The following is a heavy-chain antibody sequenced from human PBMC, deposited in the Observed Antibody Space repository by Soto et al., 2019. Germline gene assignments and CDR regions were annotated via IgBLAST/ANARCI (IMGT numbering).Heavy chain of an antibody. D-gene: IGHD6-13*01. Sequence: EVQLVESGGGLVKPGGSLRLSCAASGFTFSSYSMNWVRQAPGKGLEWVSSISSSSSYIYYADSVKGRFTISRDNAKNSLYLQMNSLRAEDTAVYYCARSDSSSWYSSGPPNGMDVWGQGTTVTVSS. V-gene: IGHV3-21*01. CDR1: GFTFSSYS. CDR3: ARSDSSSWYSSGPPNGMDV. J-gene: IGHJ6*02. CDR2: ISSSSSYI.